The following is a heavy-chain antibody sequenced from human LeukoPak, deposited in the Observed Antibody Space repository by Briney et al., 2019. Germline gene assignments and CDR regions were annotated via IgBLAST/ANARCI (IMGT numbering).Heavy chain of an antibody. CDR2: ISSSSSTI. Sequence: GGSLRLSCAASGFTFSSYSMNWVRQAPGKGLEWVSYISSSSSTIYYADSVKGRFTISRDNAKNSLYLQMNSLRAEDTAVYYCARNPQPPPLAAAATLDYWGQGTLVTVSS. J-gene: IGHJ4*02. D-gene: IGHD6-13*01. V-gene: IGHV3-48*04. CDR1: GFTFSSYS. CDR3: ARNPQPPPLAAAATLDY.